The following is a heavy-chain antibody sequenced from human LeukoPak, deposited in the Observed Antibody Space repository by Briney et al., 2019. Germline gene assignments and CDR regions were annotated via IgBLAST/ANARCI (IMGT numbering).Heavy chain of an antibody. Sequence: ASVKVSCKASGYTFTSYGISWVRQAPGQGLEWMGWISAYNGNTNYAQKLQGRVTMTTDTPTSTAYMELRSLRSDDTAVYYCARDRAGGYYYVIDYWGQGTLVTVSS. CDR2: ISAYNGNT. CDR3: ARDRAGGYYYVIDY. J-gene: IGHJ4*02. V-gene: IGHV1-18*01. D-gene: IGHD3-22*01. CDR1: GYTFTSYG.